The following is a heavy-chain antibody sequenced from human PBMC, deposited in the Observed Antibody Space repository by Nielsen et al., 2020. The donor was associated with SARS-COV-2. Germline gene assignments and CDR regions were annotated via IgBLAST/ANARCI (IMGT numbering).Heavy chain of an antibody. CDR2: IKSKTDGGTT. CDR3: AKDESYSYSSSWIDY. CDR1: GFTFSNAW. V-gene: IGHV3-15*01. Sequence: GESLKISCAASGFTFSNAWMSWVRQAPGKGLEWVGRIKSKTDGGTTDYAAPVKGRFTISRDDSKNTLYLQMNSLKTEDTAVYYCAKDESYSYSSSWIDYWGQGTLVTVSS. D-gene: IGHD6-13*01. J-gene: IGHJ4*02.